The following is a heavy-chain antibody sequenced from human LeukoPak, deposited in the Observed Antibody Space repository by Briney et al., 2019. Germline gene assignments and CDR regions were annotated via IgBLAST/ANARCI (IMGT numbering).Heavy chain of an antibody. J-gene: IGHJ5*02. CDR3: ARDRAANQDWVEFDP. CDR1: GCRVSDYY. Sequence: GSLRLSCAVSGCRVSDYYMSWVRPAPGKGLEWVGLIRDSGEAFYADFARGRFAISRDESENALYLQMNSLRVEDTAVYFCARDRAANQDWVEFDPWGQGTPVIVSS. D-gene: IGHD3/OR15-3a*01. V-gene: IGHV3-66*03. CDR2: IRDSGEA.